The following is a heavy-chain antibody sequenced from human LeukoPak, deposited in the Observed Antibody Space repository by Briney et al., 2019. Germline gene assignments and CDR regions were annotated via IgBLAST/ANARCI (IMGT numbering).Heavy chain of an antibody. D-gene: IGHD3-9*01. J-gene: IGHJ6*03. V-gene: IGHV3-11*04. Sequence: GGSLRLSCAASGFTFGDYYMSWIRQAPGKGLEWVSYISSSDSPIYYADSVKGRFTISRDNAKNSLFLQMNSLGAEDTAVYYCARFEWHYYHYYMDVWGKGTTVTVSS. CDR2: ISSSDSPI. CDR3: ARFEWHYYHYYMDV. CDR1: GFTFGDYY.